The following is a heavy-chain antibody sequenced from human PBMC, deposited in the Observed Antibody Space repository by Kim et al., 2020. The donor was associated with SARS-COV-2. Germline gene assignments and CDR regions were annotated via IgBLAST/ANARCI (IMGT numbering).Heavy chain of an antibody. CDR3: ARGAVGDGMIVEYYFDY. V-gene: IGHV4-61*02. J-gene: IGHJ4*02. D-gene: IGHD3-22*01. CDR1: GGSISSGSYY. CDR2: IYTSGST. Sequence: LSLTCTVSGGSISSGSYYWSWIRQPAGKGLEWIGRIYTSGSTNYNPSLKSRVTISVDTSKNQFSLKLSSVTAADTAVYYCARGAVGDGMIVEYYFDYWGQGTLVTVSS.